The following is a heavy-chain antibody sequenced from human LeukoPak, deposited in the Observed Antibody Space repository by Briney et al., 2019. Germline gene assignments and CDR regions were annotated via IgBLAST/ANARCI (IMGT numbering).Heavy chain of an antibody. CDR1: GFTFSDHY. D-gene: IGHD4-11*01. Sequence: GGSLRLSCATSGFTFSDHYMDWVRQAPGKGLEWVGRSKNRGQGYTIEYAASVKGRFTISRDESQSSLSLQLNNIKTEDTAVYYCVNWQFVTTVYWGQGTLVTVSS. V-gene: IGHV3-72*01. CDR3: VNWQFVTTVY. J-gene: IGHJ4*02. CDR2: SKNRGQGYTI.